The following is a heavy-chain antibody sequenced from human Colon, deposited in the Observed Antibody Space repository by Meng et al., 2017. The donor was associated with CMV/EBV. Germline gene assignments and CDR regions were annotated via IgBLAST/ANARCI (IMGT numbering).Heavy chain of an antibody. CDR3: ARRHTSGWYYFDS. D-gene: IGHD6-19*01. CDR2: IYYRSRWLD. J-gene: IGHJ4*02. CDR1: GDTVSSTTVG. V-gene: IGHV6-1*01. Sequence: SRTLSLTCDISGDTVSSTTVGWNWIRQSPSRGLEWLGRIYYRSRWLDDYAQSVKSRISINVDTSKNQFSLQLDSVTPDDTAVYYCARRHTSGWYYFDSWGQGTRVTVSS.